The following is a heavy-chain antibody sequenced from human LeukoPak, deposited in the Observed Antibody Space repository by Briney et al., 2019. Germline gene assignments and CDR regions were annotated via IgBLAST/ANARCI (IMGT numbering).Heavy chain of an antibody. CDR1: GFGLRSYN. CDR2: ISSSSSII. J-gene: IGHJ6*02. CDR3: ARDHMIGYGMDV. D-gene: IGHD3-22*01. V-gene: IGHV3-48*04. Sequence: GGSLRLSCVASGFGLRSYNMNWVRQAPGKGLEWVSYISSSSSIIYYADSVKGRFTISRDNAKNSLYLQMNSLRAEDTAVYYCARDHMIGYGMDVWGQGTTVTVSS.